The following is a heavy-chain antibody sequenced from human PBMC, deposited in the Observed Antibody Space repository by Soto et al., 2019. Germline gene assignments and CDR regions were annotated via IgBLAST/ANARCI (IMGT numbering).Heavy chain of an antibody. CDR2: IYPGDSDT. CDR1: GYSFTSYW. CDR3: ARLKRDGYNYSPLYY. J-gene: IGHJ4*02. Sequence: GESLKISCKGSGYSFTSYWIGWVRQMPGKGLEWMGIIYPGDSDTRYSPSFQGQVTISADKSISTAYLQWSSLKASDTAMYYCARLKRDGYNYSPLYYWGQGTLVNVSS. D-gene: IGHD5-12*01. V-gene: IGHV5-51*01.